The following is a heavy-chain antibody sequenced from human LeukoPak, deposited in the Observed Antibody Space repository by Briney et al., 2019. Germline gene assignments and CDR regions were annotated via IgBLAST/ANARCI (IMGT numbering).Heavy chain of an antibody. CDR3: ARVVVLMVYAKGTASDYYYMDV. V-gene: IGHV4-39*06. J-gene: IGHJ6*03. Sequence: KPSETLSLTCTVSGGSISSSSYYWGWLRQPPGKGLEWIGSIYYSGSTYYNPSLKSRVTISVDTSKNQFALKLSSVTAADTAVYYCARVVVLMVYAKGTASDYYYMDVWGRGTTVTVSS. CDR1: GGSISSSSYY. D-gene: IGHD2-8*01. CDR2: IYYSGST.